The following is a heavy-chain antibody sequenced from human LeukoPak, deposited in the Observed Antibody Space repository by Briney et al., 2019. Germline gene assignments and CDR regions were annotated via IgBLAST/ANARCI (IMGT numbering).Heavy chain of an antibody. D-gene: IGHD2-15*01. CDR3: ARAGCSGGSCYIRGFFDY. CDR1: GGSINSGDYY. V-gene: IGHV4-30-4*01. CDR2: IYYSGST. J-gene: IGHJ4*02. Sequence: SETLSLTCTVSGGSINSGDYYWSWIRQPPGKGLEWIEYIYYSGSTYYNPSLKSRVTISVDTSKNQFSLKLSSVTAADTAVYYCARAGCSGGSCYIRGFFDYWGQGSLVTVSS.